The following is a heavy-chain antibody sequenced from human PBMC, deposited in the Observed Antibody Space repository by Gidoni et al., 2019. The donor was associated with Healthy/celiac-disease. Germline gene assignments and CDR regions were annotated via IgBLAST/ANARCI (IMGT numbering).Heavy chain of an antibody. J-gene: IGHJ4*02. Sequence: EVPLLESGGGLVQPGGSLRLSCAASGFNFCSYAMSWVRPAPGEGLEWVSAISGSGGSTYYADPVKGRFTISRDNSKNTLYLQMNSLRAEDTAVYYCAKVVSQSGSYEVFDYWGQGTLVTVSS. CDR2: ISGSGGST. CDR1: GFNFCSYA. V-gene: IGHV3-23*01. CDR3: AKVVSQSGSYEVFDY. D-gene: IGHD1-26*01.